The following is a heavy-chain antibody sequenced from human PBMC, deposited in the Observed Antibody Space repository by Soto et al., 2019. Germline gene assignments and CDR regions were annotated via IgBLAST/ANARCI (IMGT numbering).Heavy chain of an antibody. V-gene: IGHV3-9*01. CDR3: AKSPNYGDSISYFDY. CDR2: ISWNSDSI. D-gene: IGHD4-17*01. J-gene: IGHJ4*02. Sequence: PGGSLRLSCVASVFTFDDYAMHWVRQAPGKGLEWVSGISWNSDSIGYADSVKGRFTISRDNAKKSLYLQMNSLRAEDTALYYCAKSPNYGDSISYFDYWGQGTLVTVSS. CDR1: VFTFDDYA.